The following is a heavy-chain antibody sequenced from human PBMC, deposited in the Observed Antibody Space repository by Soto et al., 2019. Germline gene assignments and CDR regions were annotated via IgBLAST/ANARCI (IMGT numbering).Heavy chain of an antibody. Sequence: QVQLRESGPGLVKPSQTLSLTCTVSGGSINSGGYYWNWIRQHPGKGLEWIGYMYYSGSTYYNPSLGSRVIISADTSENHFSLKLRSVTAADTAVYFCARGYRQSGYSSSWVFDYWGQGTLVNVSS. J-gene: IGHJ4*02. D-gene: IGHD6-13*01. CDR2: MYYSGST. CDR3: ARGYRQSGYSSSWVFDY. CDR1: GGSINSGGYY. V-gene: IGHV4-31*03.